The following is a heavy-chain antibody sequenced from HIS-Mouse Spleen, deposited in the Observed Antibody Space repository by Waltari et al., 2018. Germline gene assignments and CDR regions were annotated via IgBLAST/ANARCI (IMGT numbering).Heavy chain of an antibody. Sequence: QLQLQESGPGLVKPSETLSLTCTVSGGSISSSSYYWGWIRRPPGKGLEWIGGVYCSGSTYYTPSLRSRVTISVDTSKNQFSLKLSSVTAADTAVYYCAREIPYSSSWYDWYFDLWGRGTLVTVSS. CDR3: AREIPYSSSWYDWYFDL. V-gene: IGHV4-39*07. J-gene: IGHJ2*01. D-gene: IGHD6-13*01. CDR2: VYCSGST. CDR1: GGSISSSSYY.